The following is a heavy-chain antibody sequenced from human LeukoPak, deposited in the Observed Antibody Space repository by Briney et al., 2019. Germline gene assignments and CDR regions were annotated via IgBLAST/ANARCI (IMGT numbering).Heavy chain of an antibody. CDR2: ISGSGGST. J-gene: IGHJ4*02. Sequence: GGSLRLSCAASGFTFSSYAMSWVRQAPGKGLEWVSAISGSGGSTYYADSVKGRFTISRDNSKNTLYLQMNSLRAEDTAVYYCARVPGGRAVAGVFDYWGQGTLVTVSS. D-gene: IGHD6-19*01. CDR3: ARVPGGRAVAGVFDY. CDR1: GFTFSSYA. V-gene: IGHV3-23*01.